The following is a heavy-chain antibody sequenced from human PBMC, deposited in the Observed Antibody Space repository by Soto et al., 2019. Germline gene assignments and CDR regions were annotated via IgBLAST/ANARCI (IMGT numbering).Heavy chain of an antibody. D-gene: IGHD6-13*01. J-gene: IGHJ6*03. CDR1: GYTFTSYA. CDR3: ARGSIAAGWAMDV. Sequence: ASVKVSCKASGYTFTSYAMHWVRQAPGQRLEWMGWINAGNGNTNYSQKLQGRVTMTRDTSTSTAYMELRSLRSEDTAVYYCARGSIAAGWAMDVWGKGTTVT. V-gene: IGHV1-3*01. CDR2: INAGNGNT.